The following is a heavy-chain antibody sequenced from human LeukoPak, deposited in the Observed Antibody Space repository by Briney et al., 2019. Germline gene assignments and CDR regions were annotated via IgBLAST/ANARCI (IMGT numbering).Heavy chain of an antibody. D-gene: IGHD3-9*01. V-gene: IGHV3-30*04. CDR1: GFTFSSYA. CDR3: ARVGVYYDILNAFDI. Sequence: PGRSLRLSCAASGFTFSSYAMPWVRQAPGKGLEWVAVISYDGSNKYYADSVKGRFTISRDNSKNTLYLQMNSLRAEDTAVYYCARVGVYYDILNAFDIWGQGTMVTLSS. CDR2: ISYDGSNK. J-gene: IGHJ3*02.